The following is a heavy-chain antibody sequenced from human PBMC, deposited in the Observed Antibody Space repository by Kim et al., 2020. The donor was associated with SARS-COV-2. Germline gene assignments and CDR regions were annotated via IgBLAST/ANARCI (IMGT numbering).Heavy chain of an antibody. J-gene: IGHJ4*02. CDR2: ISGSGGST. CDR3: AKDQGGLLYIAAAGTVFDC. CDR1: GFTFSRYA. V-gene: IGHV3-23*01. D-gene: IGHD6-13*01. Sequence: GGSLRLSCAASGFTFSRYAMSWVRQAPGKGLEWVSGISGSGGSTYYADSVKGRFTISRDKSNNTLYLQMNSLRAEDTAVYYCAKDQGGLLYIAAAGTVFDCWGQGTLVTVSS.